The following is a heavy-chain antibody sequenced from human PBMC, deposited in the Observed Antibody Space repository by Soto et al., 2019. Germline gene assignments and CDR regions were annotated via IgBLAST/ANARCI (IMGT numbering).Heavy chain of an antibody. CDR1: GFTFSSYG. V-gene: IGHV3-23*01. J-gene: IGHJ4*02. CDR3: AKGKGVGATPDGANC. D-gene: IGHD1-26*01. CDR2: IRSDGDTT. Sequence: EVQVLESGGGLVQPGGSLRLSCAASGFTFSSYGMNWVRQAPGKGLEWVSGIRSDGDTTYNAESVKGRFTVSRDGSKNTVYLQMNSLRAEDTAGYYCAKGKGVGATPDGANCWGQGTLVTVSS.